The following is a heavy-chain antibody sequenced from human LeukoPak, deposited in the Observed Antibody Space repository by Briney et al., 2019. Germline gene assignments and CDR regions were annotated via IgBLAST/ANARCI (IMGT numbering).Heavy chain of an antibody. V-gene: IGHV3-30*02. CDR3: AKDRGPYDSSGYLAY. Sequence: GGSLRLSCAASGFTFSSFGMHWVRQAPGQGLEWVAFILYDGTNKYYADSVKGRFTISRDNSKNTLSLQMNSLRAEDTAVYYCAKDRGPYDSSGYLAYWGQGTLVTVSS. CDR2: ILYDGTNK. D-gene: IGHD3-22*01. J-gene: IGHJ4*02. CDR1: GFTFSSFG.